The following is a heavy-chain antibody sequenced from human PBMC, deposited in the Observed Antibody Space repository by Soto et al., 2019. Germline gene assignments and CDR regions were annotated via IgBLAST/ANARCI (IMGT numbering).Heavy chain of an antibody. Sequence: GGSLRLSCVASGFTFSNYWMSWVRQAPGKGLEWVANIKKDGSDKNYVDSVEGRFSIFRDNAKNSLHLQMYGLRAEDTAVYYCARDLGTALVGFDYGMDVCGQGTTVTVSS. J-gene: IGHJ6*02. D-gene: IGHD5-18*01. V-gene: IGHV3-7*01. CDR2: IKKDGSDK. CDR3: ARDLGTALVGFDYGMDV. CDR1: GFTFSNYW.